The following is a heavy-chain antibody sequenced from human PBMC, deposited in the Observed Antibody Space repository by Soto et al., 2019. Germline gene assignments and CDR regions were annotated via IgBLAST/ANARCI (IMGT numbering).Heavy chain of an antibody. V-gene: IGHV3-23*01. CDR3: AKTAAMVSIDVYPRWFET. CDR1: VAQKNSA. CDR2: ISASGATT. J-gene: IGHJ5*02. D-gene: IGHD5-18*01. Sequence: PGGSLRPSCAANVAQKNSAMSWFRQAPGRGHEWHATISASGATTLYADYLKGRLTISRDLSMSTVFLEMDSLRIEDTATYYCAKTAAMVSIDVYPRWFETWGQGTGVTVSS.